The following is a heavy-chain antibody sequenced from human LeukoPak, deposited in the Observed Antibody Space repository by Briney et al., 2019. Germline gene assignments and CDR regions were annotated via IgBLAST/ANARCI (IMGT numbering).Heavy chain of an antibody. V-gene: IGHV1-2*02. J-gene: IGHJ3*02. CDR3: ASYSSSWPSYAFDI. Sequence: ASVKVSCKASGYTFTSYGINWVRQAPGQGLEWMGWINPNSGGTNYAQKFQGRVTMTRDTSISTAYMELSRLRSDDTAVYYCASYSSSWPSYAFDIWGQGTMVTVSS. D-gene: IGHD6-13*01. CDR2: INPNSGGT. CDR1: GYTFTSYG.